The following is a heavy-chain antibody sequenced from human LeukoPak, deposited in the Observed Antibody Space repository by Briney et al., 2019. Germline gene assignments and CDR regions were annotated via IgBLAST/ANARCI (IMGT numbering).Heavy chain of an antibody. J-gene: IGHJ4*02. D-gene: IGHD4-17*01. CDR3: AKDRYGDRCLDY. Sequence: GGSLRLSCAASGFTFSSYAVSWVRQAPGKGLEWVSAISGSGGSTYYADSVKGRFTISRDNSKNTLYLQMNSLRAEDTAVYYCAKDRYGDRCLDYWGQGTLVTVSS. CDR2: ISGSGGST. CDR1: GFTFSSYA. V-gene: IGHV3-23*01.